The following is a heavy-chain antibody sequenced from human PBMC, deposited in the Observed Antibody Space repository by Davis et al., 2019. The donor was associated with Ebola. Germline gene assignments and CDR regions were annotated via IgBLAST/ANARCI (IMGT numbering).Heavy chain of an antibody. D-gene: IGHD1-1*01. CDR1: GESLSNFF. V-gene: IGHV4-34*01. CDR3: ARTALTSVSDAGLGFNYLDP. CDR2: IHPSEDT. J-gene: IGHJ5*02. Sequence: MPSETLSLTCAVYGESLSNFFWSWVRQSPGKGLEWIGEIHPSEDTIYTPSLESRVAISLDTSKNQFSLRLRSVTAADSGIYYCARTALTSVSDAGLGFNYLDPWGQGTLVTVSS.